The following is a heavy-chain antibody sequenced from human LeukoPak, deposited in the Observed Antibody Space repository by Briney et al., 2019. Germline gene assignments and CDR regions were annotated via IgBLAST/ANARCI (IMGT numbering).Heavy chain of an antibody. D-gene: IGHD3-3*01. CDR3: ARITIFGVVTRYYYYMDV. V-gene: IGHV4-34*01. CDR1: GGSFSGYY. J-gene: IGHJ6*03. Sequence: SETLSLTCAVYGGSFSGYYWSWIRQPPGKGLEWIGEINHSGSTNYNPSLKSRVTISVDTSKNQFSLKLSSVTAADTAVYYCARITIFGVVTRYYYYMDVWGKGTTVTVSS. CDR2: INHSGST.